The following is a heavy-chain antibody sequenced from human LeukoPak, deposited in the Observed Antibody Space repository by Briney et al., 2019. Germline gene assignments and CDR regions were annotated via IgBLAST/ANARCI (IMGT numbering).Heavy chain of an antibody. V-gene: IGHV4-30-2*01. Sequence: SETLSLTCTVSGGSISSGGYYWSWIRQPPGKGLEWIGYIYHSGSTYYNPSLKSRVTISVDRSKNQFSLKLSSVTAADTAVYYCARDGSYGSSFDYWGQGTLVTVSS. J-gene: IGHJ4*02. CDR2: IYHSGST. CDR3: ARDGSYGSSFDY. CDR1: GGSISSGGYY. D-gene: IGHD1-26*01.